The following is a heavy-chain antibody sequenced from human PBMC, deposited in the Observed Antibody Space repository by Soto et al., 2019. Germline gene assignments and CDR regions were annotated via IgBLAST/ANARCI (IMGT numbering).Heavy chain of an antibody. J-gene: IGHJ4*02. CDR2: IWYDGSNK. D-gene: IGHD6-6*01. CDR3: ARPPRSSSAPFDY. Sequence: VQLVESGGGLVQPGGSLRLSCAASGFTFSSYGMHWVRQAPGKGLEWVAVIWYDGSNKYYADSVKGRFTISRDNSKNTLYLQMNSLRAEDTAVYYCARPPRSSSAPFDYWGQGTLVTVSS. V-gene: IGHV3-33*08. CDR1: GFTFSSYG.